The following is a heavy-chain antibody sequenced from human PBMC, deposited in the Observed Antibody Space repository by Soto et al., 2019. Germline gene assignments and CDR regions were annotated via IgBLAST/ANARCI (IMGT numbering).Heavy chain of an antibody. Sequence: SETLSLTCAVYGGSFSGYYWSWIRQPPGKGLEWIGEINHSGSTNYNPSLKSRVTISVDTSKNQFSLKLSSVTAADTAVYYCARCENCTNGVYYYYGMDVWGQGTTVTVSS. J-gene: IGHJ6*02. CDR3: ARCENCTNGVYYYYGMDV. D-gene: IGHD2-8*01. CDR2: INHSGST. V-gene: IGHV4-34*01. CDR1: GGSFSGYY.